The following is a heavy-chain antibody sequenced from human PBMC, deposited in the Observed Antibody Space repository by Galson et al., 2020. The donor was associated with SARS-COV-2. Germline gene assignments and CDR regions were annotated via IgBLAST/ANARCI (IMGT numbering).Heavy chain of an antibody. CDR1: GFTFSSYA. CDR2: ISNDGSNK. CDR3: AASLRWFGELFW. J-gene: IGHJ4*02. D-gene: IGHD3-10*01. V-gene: IGHV3-30*01. Sequence: GGSLRLSCAASGFTFSSYAMHWVRQPPGKGPEWVAAISNDGSNKYNADSVKGRFTISRDNSKNTLYLQMNSLRAEDPAVYYCAASLRWFGELFWWGQGTLVTVSS.